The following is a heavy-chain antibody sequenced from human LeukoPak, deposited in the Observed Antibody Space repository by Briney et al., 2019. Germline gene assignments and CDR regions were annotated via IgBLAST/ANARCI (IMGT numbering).Heavy chain of an antibody. CDR2: IIPILGIA. V-gene: IGHV1-69*04. CDR3: ARSVGVAGTVSVYYYYGMDV. D-gene: IGHD6-19*01. J-gene: IGHJ6*02. CDR1: GGTFSSYA. Sequence: GASVKVSCKASGGTFSSYASSWVRPAPGQGLEWMGRIIPILGIANYAQKFQGRVTITADKSTSTAYMELSSLRSEDTAVYYCARSVGVAGTVSVYYYYGMDVWGQGTTVTVSS.